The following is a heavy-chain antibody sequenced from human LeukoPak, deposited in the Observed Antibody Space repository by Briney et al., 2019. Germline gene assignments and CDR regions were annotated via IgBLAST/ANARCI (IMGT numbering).Heavy chain of an antibody. J-gene: IGHJ4*02. CDR2: ISAYNGNT. V-gene: IGHV1-18*01. CDR3: ARKAPAEAPDY. Sequence: ASVKVSCKAFGYTFTSYGLSWVRQAPGQGLEWMGWISAYNGNTNYAQKLQGRVTMTTDTSTNTAYMELRSLRSDDTAVYYCARKAPAEAPDYWGQGTLVTVSS. CDR1: GYTFTSYG.